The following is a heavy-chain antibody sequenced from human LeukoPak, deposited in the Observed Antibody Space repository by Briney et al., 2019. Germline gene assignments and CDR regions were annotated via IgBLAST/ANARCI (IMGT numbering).Heavy chain of an antibody. CDR3: ARGGEAGLAD. Sequence: SETLSLTCTVSGASMSSYYWTWIRQPPGKGLEWIGYIYSSGSTNSNPSLKSRVTISVDTSKNQFSLNLSSVTAADTAVYYCARGGEAGLADWGQGTLVTISS. D-gene: IGHD4-17*01. CDR2: IYSSGST. J-gene: IGHJ4*02. V-gene: IGHV4-59*01. CDR1: GASMSSYY.